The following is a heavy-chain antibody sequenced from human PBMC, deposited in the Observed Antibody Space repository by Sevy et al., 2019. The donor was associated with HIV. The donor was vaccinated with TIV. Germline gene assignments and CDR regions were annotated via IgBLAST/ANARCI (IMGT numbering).Heavy chain of an antibody. V-gene: IGHV3-73*01. CDR3: TSGIAVVGTVYFDY. D-gene: IGHD6-19*01. J-gene: IGHJ4*02. Sequence: GGSLRLSCAVSGFTFGGSAMDWVRHTSGKGLEWLGRIRNQANNYTTTYAASVKGRFVISRDDSKNTAYLHMSNLKSEDTAVYYCTSGIAVVGTVYFDYWGRGTLVTVSS. CDR1: GFTFGGSA. CDR2: IRNQANNYTT.